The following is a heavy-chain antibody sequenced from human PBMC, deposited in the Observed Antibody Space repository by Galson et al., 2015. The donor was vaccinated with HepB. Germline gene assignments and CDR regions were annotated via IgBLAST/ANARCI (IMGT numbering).Heavy chain of an antibody. CDR2: ISSSSSII. CDR1: GFRFYSYS. J-gene: IGHJ4*02. CDR3: ARASDLDY. Sequence: SLRLSCAASGFRFYSYSMSWVRQTPGKGLEWVSYISSSSSIIKYADSVKDRFTISRDNAKNSLYLQMNSLRAEDTAVYYCARASDLDYGGQRTLVTVSS. D-gene: IGHD2-2*01. V-gene: IGHV3-48*01.